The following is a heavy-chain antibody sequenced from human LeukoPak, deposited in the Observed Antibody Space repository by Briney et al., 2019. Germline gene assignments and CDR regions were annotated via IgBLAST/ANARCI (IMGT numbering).Heavy chain of an antibody. V-gene: IGHV3-23*01. Sequence: PGGSLRLSCAASGFTFSSYWMSWVRQAPGKGLEWVSAISGGGDSTFYADSVKGRFTISRDNSKNTLYLQMSSLRAEDTAIYYCAKEEYSTRYYYYGMDVWGQGTTVTVSS. D-gene: IGHD2-2*01. CDR2: ISGGGDST. CDR1: GFTFSSYW. CDR3: AKEEYSTRYYYYGMDV. J-gene: IGHJ6*02.